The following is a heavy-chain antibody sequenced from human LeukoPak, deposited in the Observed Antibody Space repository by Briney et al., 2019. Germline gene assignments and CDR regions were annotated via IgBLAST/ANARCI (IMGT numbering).Heavy chain of an antibody. CDR3: AREGYCSSTSCYGTFDY. CDR1: GFTFSSYA. D-gene: IGHD2-2*01. CDR2: ISYDGSNK. V-gene: IGHV3-30*04. J-gene: IGHJ4*02. Sequence: GGSLRLSCAASGFTFSSYAMHWVRQAPGKGLEWVAVISYDGSNKYYADSVKGRFTISRDNSKNTLYLQMNSQRAEDTAVYYCAREGYCSSTSCYGTFDYWGQGTLVTVSS.